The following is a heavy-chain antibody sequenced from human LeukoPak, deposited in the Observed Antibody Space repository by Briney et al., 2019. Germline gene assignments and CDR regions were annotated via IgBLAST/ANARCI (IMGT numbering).Heavy chain of an antibody. CDR1: GFPFSSYG. V-gene: IGHV3-33*01. CDR3: ARDGLGSYDY. Sequence: GGSLRLSCAASGFPFSSYGMHWVRQAPDKGLEWVAYIWYDGSKEYYADSVKGRFTISRDNAKNSVYLQMNSLRAEDTAVYYCARDGLGSYDYWGQGTLVTVSS. D-gene: IGHD3-10*01. CDR2: IWYDGSKE. J-gene: IGHJ4*02.